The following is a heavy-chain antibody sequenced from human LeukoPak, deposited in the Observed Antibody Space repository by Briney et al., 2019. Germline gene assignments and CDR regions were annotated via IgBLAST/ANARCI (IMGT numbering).Heavy chain of an antibody. D-gene: IGHD3-22*01. CDR2: TYYRSKWYN. Sequence: SQTLSLTCAISGDSVSRNSVAWNWIRQPPSRGLEWLGRTYYRSKWYNDYAVSVKSRITINPDTSKNQFSLQLNSVTPEDTAVYYCTRRYNYDSSGYYYVRDAFDIWGQGTMVTVSS. V-gene: IGHV6-1*01. CDR3: TRRYNYDSSGYYYVRDAFDI. CDR1: GDSVSRNSVA. J-gene: IGHJ3*02.